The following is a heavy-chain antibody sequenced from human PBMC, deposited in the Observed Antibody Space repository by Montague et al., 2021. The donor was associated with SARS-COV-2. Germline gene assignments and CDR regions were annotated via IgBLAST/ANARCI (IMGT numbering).Heavy chain of an antibody. V-gene: IGHV6-1*01. CDR1: GDSVSRNNPA. Sequence: CAISGDSVSRNNPAWNWIRQSPSRGLEWLGRTYYGSSWNTDYAMSVKSRITISPDTSKNQFSLHLNSVTPEDTAVYYCARGWNYAFDIWSQGTMVTVSS. J-gene: IGHJ3*02. CDR3: ARGWNYAFDI. CDR2: TYYGSSWNT. D-gene: IGHD1-7*01.